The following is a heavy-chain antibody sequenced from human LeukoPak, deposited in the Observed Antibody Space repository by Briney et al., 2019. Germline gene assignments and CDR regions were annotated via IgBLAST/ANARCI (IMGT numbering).Heavy chain of an antibody. Sequence: SGGSLRLSCTASGFTFSTFAMSWVRQAPGKGLEWVSGISGSDGSTYYADSVKGRFTISRDSSQSTLYLQMNSLRAEDTAVYYCAKSYCTTTSCEFDYWGQGTLVTVSS. CDR1: GFTFSTFA. CDR2: ISGSDGST. D-gene: IGHD2-2*01. V-gene: IGHV3-23*01. CDR3: AKSYCTTTSCEFDY. J-gene: IGHJ4*02.